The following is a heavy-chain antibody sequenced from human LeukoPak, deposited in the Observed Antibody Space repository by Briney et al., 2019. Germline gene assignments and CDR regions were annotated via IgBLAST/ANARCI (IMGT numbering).Heavy chain of an antibody. CDR3: ARPLAAAGPIDY. CDR2: IYYSGST. D-gene: IGHD6-13*01. J-gene: IGHJ4*02. V-gene: IGHV4-38-2*02. CDR1: GFSISSGYY. Sequence: SETLSLTCTVSGFSISSGYYWGWIRQPPGKGLEWIGSIYYSGSTYYNPSLKSRVTISVDTSKNQFSLKLSSVTAADTAVYYCARPLAAAGPIDYWGQGTLVTVSS.